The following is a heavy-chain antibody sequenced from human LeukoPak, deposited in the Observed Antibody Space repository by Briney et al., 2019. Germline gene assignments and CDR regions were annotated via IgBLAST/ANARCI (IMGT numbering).Heavy chain of an antibody. CDR1: GFTFSSYS. CDR3: ARDPYCGGDCYPEYFQH. Sequence: GGSLRLSCAASGFTFSSYSMNWVRQAPGKGLEWVSSISSGSSYIYYADSVKGRFTISRDNAKNSLYLQMNSLRAEDTAVYYCARDPYCGGDCYPEYFQHWGQGTLVTVSS. D-gene: IGHD2-21*02. J-gene: IGHJ1*01. V-gene: IGHV3-21*01. CDR2: ISSGSSYI.